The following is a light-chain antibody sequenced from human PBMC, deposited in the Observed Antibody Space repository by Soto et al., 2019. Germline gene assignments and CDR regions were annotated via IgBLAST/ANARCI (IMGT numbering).Light chain of an antibody. CDR3: QQYANWPWT. J-gene: IGKJ1*01. Sequence: EIVFTQSLSTLSLSPEERATLSCRASQSFNSIYLAWYQQKPGQAPRLLIYAASNRATGVPARFSGSWSGTEFTLTISSLQSEDFAVYYCQQYANWPWTFGQGTIVDIK. V-gene: IGKV3-15*01. CDR1: QSFNSIY. CDR2: AAS.